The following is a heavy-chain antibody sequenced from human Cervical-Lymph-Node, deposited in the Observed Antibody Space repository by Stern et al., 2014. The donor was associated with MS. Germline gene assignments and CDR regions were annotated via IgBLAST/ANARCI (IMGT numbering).Heavy chain of an antibody. V-gene: IGHV4-30-4*01. CDR3: ASKADSNAPLYY. Sequence: DQLVESGPGLVKPSQTLSLTCTVSGGSISSGDYYWSWIRQPPGKGLEWIGYIYYSGSTYYNPSLKSRVTISVDTSKNQFSLKLSSVTAADTAVYYCASKADSNAPLYYWGQGTLVTVSS. CDR1: GGSISSGDYY. J-gene: IGHJ4*02. CDR2: IYYSGST. D-gene: IGHD4-11*01.